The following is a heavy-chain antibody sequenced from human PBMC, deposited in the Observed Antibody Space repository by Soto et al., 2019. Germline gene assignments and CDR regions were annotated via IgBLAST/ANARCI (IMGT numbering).Heavy chain of an antibody. Sequence: PVGSLRLSCSASGFTFSSYAMHWVRQAPGKGLEYVSAISSNGGSTYYADSVKGRFTISRDNSKNTLYLQMSSLRAEDTAVYYCVKGRIAVAGTPDYWGQGTLVTVSS. CDR3: VKGRIAVAGTPDY. J-gene: IGHJ4*02. D-gene: IGHD6-19*01. CDR2: ISSNGGST. V-gene: IGHV3-64D*06. CDR1: GFTFSSYA.